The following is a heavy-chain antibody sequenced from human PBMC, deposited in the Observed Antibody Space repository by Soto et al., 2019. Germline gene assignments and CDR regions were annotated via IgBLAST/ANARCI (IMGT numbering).Heavy chain of an antibody. CDR3: ARMYSSGSGWFHP. CDR2: FYSSGSI. D-gene: IGHD6-19*01. V-gene: IGHV4-31*03. Sequence: SETLSLTCFVSGYSITAGGYYWSWIRHHPGKGLGWIGSFYSSGSIIYNPSLRSRVSISGDTSSNQFSMSLTSVTAADTARYYCARMYSSGSGWFHPWGQGTLVTVSS. CDR1: GYSITAGGYY. J-gene: IGHJ5*02.